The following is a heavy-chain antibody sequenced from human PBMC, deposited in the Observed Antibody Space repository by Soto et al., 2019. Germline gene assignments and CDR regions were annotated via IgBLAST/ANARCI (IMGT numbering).Heavy chain of an antibody. CDR3: ARQSYSRSWHSHGGALDI. CDR2: MNPNSGNT. Sequence: ASVKVSCKASGYTFTSYDINWVRQATGQGLEWMGWMNPNSGNTGYAQKFQGRVTMTRNTSISTAYMELSSLGSEDTAVYYCARQSYSRSWHSHGGALDIRGQGTMVTVSS. V-gene: IGHV1-8*01. CDR1: GYTFTSYD. D-gene: IGHD6-13*01. J-gene: IGHJ3*02.